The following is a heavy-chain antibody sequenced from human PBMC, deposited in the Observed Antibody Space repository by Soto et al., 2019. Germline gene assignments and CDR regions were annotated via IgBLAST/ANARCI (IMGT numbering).Heavy chain of an antibody. CDR2: IYYSGST. J-gene: IGHJ4*02. Sequence: SETLSLTCTVSGGSISNNNYYWGWILQPPGKGLEWIGSIYYSGSTYYNPSLKSRVTISVDRSKNQFSLKLSSVTAADTALYYCARSPLNYWGQGTLVTVS. CDR3: ARSPLNY. V-gene: IGHV4-39*01. CDR1: GGSISNNNYY.